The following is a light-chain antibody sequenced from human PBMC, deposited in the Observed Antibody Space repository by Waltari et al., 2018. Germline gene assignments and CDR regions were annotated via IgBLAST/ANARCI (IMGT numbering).Light chain of an antibody. CDR3: QQRSNLWT. CDR1: QSLSSP. Sequence: ETVLTQSPATLSSSPGERATLSCSASQSLSSPLAWYQQKPRQPPRLLIYDESQRATGIPARFSCSGSGTDFTLTISSLEPEDFAVYYCQQRSNLWTFGQGTKVEIK. CDR2: DES. V-gene: IGKV3-11*01. J-gene: IGKJ1*01.